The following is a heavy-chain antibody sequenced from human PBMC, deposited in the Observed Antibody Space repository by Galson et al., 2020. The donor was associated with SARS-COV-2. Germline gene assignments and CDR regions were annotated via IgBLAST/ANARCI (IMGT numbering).Heavy chain of an antibody. CDR1: GLTFSSYW. D-gene: IGHD6-13*01. Sequence: GGSLRLSCAASGLTFSSYWMSWVRQAPGKGLEWVANIKQDGSEKYYVDSVKGRFTISRDNAKNSLYLQMNSLRAEDTAVYYCARLGSSSWNFDYWGQGTLVTVSS. J-gene: IGHJ4*02. CDR2: IKQDGSEK. V-gene: IGHV3-7*01. CDR3: ARLGSSSWNFDY.